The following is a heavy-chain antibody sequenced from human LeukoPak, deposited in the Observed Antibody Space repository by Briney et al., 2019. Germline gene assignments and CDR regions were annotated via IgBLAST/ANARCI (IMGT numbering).Heavy chain of an antibody. D-gene: IGHD3-22*01. CDR1: GGSISSSSYY. Sequence: KPSETLSLTCTVSGGSISSSSYYWGWLRHPPGKGLEWIGSIYYSGSTNYNPSLKSRVTISVDTSKNQFSLKLSSVTAADTAVYYCARYTIYDSSGNPPYYFDYWGQGTLVTVSS. J-gene: IGHJ4*02. CDR3: ARYTIYDSSGNPPYYFDY. V-gene: IGHV4-39*07. CDR2: IYYSGST.